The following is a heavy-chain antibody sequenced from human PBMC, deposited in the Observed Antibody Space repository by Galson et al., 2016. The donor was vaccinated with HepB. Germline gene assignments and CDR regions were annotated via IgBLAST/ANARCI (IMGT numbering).Heavy chain of an antibody. D-gene: IGHD5-12*01. CDR2: IDGGSTTA. Sequence: SLRLSCAASGFTFDDYVMHWVRQAPGKGLEWVSLIDGGSTTAYYADSVKGRFTISRDNSKNSLYLQMNNLRTEDTAFYYCANDLEATRIPYFGSWGQGALVTVAS. CDR3: ANDLEATRIPYFGS. J-gene: IGHJ4*02. V-gene: IGHV3-43*02. CDR1: GFTFDDYV.